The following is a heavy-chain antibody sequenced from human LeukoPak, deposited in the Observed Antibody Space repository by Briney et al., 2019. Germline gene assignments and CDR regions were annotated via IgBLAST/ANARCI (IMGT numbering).Heavy chain of an antibody. CDR2: IYPGDSDT. CDR3: ARVSSSWYSYMDV. J-gene: IGHJ6*03. CDR1: GYSFTSYW. V-gene: IGHV5-51*01. Sequence: LGESLKISCKGSGYSFTSYWIGWVRQMPGKGLEWMGIIYPGDSDTRYSPSFQGQVTISADKSISTAYLQWSSLKASDTAMYHCARVSSSWYSYMDVWGKGTTVTVSS. D-gene: IGHD6-13*01.